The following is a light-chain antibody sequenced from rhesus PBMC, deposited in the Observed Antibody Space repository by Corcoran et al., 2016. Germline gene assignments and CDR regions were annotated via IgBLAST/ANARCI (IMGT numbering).Light chain of an antibody. V-gene: IGKV1-43*02. Sequence: DIQMTQSPSSLSASVGDRVTITCRASQGISTYLNWYQQKPGKAPKRLIYAAYSLESGVPSRFSGSGSGTDFTLTISSLQPEDFATYYCLQYNSDPWTFGQGTKVEIK. J-gene: IGKJ1*01. CDR2: AAY. CDR3: LQYNSDPWT. CDR1: QGISTY.